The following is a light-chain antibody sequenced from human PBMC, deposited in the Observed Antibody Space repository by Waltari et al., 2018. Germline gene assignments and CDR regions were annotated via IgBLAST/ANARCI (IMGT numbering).Light chain of an antibody. V-gene: IGLV2-14*03. CDR3: NSYTSSDTPYV. CDR2: DVS. CDR1: SSYVGGNNF. J-gene: IGLJ1*01. Sequence: QSALAQPDSVSGSPGQSITISCTGTSSYVGGNNFVSWYQQHPGKAPKLIIFDVSHRPSGVSNRFSASKSGNTASLTISGLQAEDEADYYCNSYTSSDTPYVFGTGTKVIVL.